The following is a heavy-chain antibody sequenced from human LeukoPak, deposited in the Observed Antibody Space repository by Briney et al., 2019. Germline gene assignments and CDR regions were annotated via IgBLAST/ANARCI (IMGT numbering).Heavy chain of an antibody. CDR3: AKGGFSRGSGIDY. Sequence: GGSLRLSCAASGFTFSSYGMHWVRQAPGKGLEWVAVIWYDGSNKYYADSVKGRFTISRDNAKNSLYLQMNSLRAEDTALYYCAKGGFSRGSGIDYWGQGTLVTVSS. CDR2: IWYDGSNK. D-gene: IGHD1-26*01. V-gene: IGHV3-33*03. J-gene: IGHJ4*02. CDR1: GFTFSSYG.